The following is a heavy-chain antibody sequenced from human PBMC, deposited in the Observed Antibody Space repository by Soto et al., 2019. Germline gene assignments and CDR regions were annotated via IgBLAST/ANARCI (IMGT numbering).Heavy chain of an antibody. J-gene: IGHJ4*02. CDR2: INPYNGDT. CDR1: GYPFTSYD. CDR3: ARDPVAGDFDH. D-gene: IGHD6-19*01. Sequence: QIQLVQSGGEVRTAGASVRVSCKTSGYPFTSYDISWVRQSPGQGLEWMGWINPYNGDTNYTQKFQGRVNMNKDTSTTPVYMELRSLTLDDTAVYFCARDPVAGDFDHWGQGTLVTVSS. V-gene: IGHV1-18*04.